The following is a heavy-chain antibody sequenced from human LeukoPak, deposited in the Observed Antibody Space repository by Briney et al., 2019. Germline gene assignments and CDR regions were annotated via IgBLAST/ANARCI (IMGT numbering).Heavy chain of an antibody. CDR2: IYSGGST. CDR3: ARGFMISDY. V-gene: IGHV3-53*01. J-gene: IGHJ4*02. Sequence: GGPLRLSCAASGFTDSSNYMSWVRQAPGKGLEWVSVIYSGGSTYYADSVKGRFTISRDNSKNTLYLQMNSLRAEDTAVYYCARGFMISDYWGQGTLVTVSS. D-gene: IGHD3/OR15-3a*01. CDR1: GFTDSSNY.